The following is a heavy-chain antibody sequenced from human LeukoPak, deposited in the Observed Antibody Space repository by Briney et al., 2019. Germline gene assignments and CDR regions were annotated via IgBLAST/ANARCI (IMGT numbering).Heavy chain of an antibody. Sequence: GGSLRLSCAAAGFTFSSYWMSWVRQAPGKGLEWVSVFYSGGDTHYADSVKGRFTISRDNSKNTLYLQMNSLRAEDTAVYYCARDSTGYWYFDLWGRGTLVSVSS. CDR1: GFTFSSYW. CDR2: FYSGGDT. CDR3: ARDSTGYWYFDL. D-gene: IGHD2-2*01. J-gene: IGHJ2*01. V-gene: IGHV3-53*01.